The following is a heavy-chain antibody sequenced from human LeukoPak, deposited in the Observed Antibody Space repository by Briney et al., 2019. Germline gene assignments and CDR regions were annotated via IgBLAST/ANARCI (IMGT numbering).Heavy chain of an antibody. CDR1: GGSISSHY. V-gene: IGHV4-59*11. CDR3: AASAWYNAYFHY. Sequence: SETLSLTCSVSGGSISSHYWNWLRQSPGKGLEWIGYMSYSGSTKYNPSLMSRVTVSVDTSKSQVSLKLSSVTAADTAVYYCAASAWYNAYFHYWGLGTLVTVSS. CDR2: MSYSGST. J-gene: IGHJ4*02. D-gene: IGHD6-19*01.